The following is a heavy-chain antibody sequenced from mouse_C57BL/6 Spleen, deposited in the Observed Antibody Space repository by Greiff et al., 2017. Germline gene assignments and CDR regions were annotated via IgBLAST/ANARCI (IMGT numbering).Heavy chain of an antibody. J-gene: IGHJ2*01. D-gene: IGHD2-13*01. Sequence: VKLMESGAELVRPGASVTLSCKASGYTFTDYEMHWVKQTPVHGLEWIGAIDPETGGTAYNQKFKGKAILTADKSSSTAYMELRSLTSEDSAVYYCTRLGEGYWGQGTTLTVSS. CDR1: GYTFTDYE. CDR2: IDPETGGT. V-gene: IGHV1-15*01. CDR3: TRLGEGY.